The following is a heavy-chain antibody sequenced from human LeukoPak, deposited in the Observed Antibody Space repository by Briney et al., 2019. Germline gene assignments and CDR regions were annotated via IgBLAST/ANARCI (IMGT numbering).Heavy chain of an antibody. V-gene: IGHV3-21*01. D-gene: IGHD6-25*01. CDR1: GFTFSSYS. J-gene: IGHJ4*02. Sequence: PGGSLRLSCAASGFTFSSYSMNWVRQAPGKGLEWVSSISSSSSYIYYADSVKGRFTISRDNAKNSLYLQVNSLRAEDTAVYYCARDVQRRPFDYWGQGTLVTVSS. CDR3: ARDVQRRPFDY. CDR2: ISSSSSYI.